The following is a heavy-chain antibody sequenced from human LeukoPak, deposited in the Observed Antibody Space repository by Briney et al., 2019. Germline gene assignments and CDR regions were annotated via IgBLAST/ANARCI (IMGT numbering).Heavy chain of an antibody. CDR2: ISAMGGST. J-gene: IGHJ4*02. CDR3: AKDLRAYCTNGICYERRSLFDY. Sequence: PGGSLRLSCAASGFTFNNYAMNWVRQAPGKGLEWVSGISAMGGSTNYADSVKGRFTISRDNPKNTLYLLMNSLRAEDTAVYYCAKDLRAYCTNGICYERRSLFDYWGQGTLVTVSS. CDR1: GFTFNNYA. D-gene: IGHD2-8*01. V-gene: IGHV3-23*01.